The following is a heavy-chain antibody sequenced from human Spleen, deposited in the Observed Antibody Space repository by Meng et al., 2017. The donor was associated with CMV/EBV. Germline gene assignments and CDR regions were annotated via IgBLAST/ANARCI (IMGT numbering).Heavy chain of an antibody. V-gene: IGHV1-46*01. D-gene: IGHD2-2*01. Sequence: ASVKVSCKASGGTFTSYYMHWVRQAPGQGLEWMGIINPSGGSTSYAQKFQGRVTMTRDTSTSTVYMELSSLRSEDTAVYYCARDLLCSSTSCYGGNWFDPWGQGTLVTVSS. J-gene: IGHJ5*02. CDR3: ARDLLCSSTSCYGGNWFDP. CDR2: INPSGGST. CDR1: GGTFTSYY.